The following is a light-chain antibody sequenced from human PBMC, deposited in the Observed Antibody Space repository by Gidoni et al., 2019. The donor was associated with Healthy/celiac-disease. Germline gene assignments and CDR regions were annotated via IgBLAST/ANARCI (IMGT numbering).Light chain of an antibody. V-gene: IGLV2-23*01. J-gene: IGLJ3*02. CDR1: SSDVGIYNH. CDR3: CSYAGSRV. Sequence: QSALTQPASVSGSPGQSITISCTGTSSDVGIYNHVSWYQQPPGKSPKLHIYEGSKRPSGVSNRYSGSKSGNTASLTISGLQAEDEADYYCCSYAGSRVFGGGTKLTVL. CDR2: EGS.